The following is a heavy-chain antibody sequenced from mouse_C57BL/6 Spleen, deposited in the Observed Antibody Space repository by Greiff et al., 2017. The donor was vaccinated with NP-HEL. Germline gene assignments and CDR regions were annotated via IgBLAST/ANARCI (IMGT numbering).Heavy chain of an antibody. CDR1: GYTFTDYE. J-gene: IGHJ2*01. CDR2: IDPETGGT. Sequence: QVQLQQSGAELVRPGASVTLSCKASGYTFTDYEMHWVKQTPVHGLEWIGAIDPETGGTAYNQKFQGKAILTADKSSCTAYMELRSLTSEDSAVYYCTRSGKSLFDYWGQGTTLTVSS. V-gene: IGHV1-15*01. D-gene: IGHD3-1*01. CDR3: TRSGKSLFDY.